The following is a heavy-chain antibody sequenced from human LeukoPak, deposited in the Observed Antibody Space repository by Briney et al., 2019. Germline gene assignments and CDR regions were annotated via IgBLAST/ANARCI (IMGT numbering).Heavy chain of an antibody. Sequence: SGPTLVNPTQTLTLTCTFSGFSLNTRGVGVGWIRQPPGRALEWLALIYWDDDRRYSPSLKSRLTITKDTSKNQVVLTMTNMDPVDTATYLCAHRKNYYDSSVFDNWGQGTLVTVSS. V-gene: IGHV2-5*02. CDR2: IYWDDDR. J-gene: IGHJ4*02. CDR3: AHRKNYYDSSVFDN. CDR1: GFSLNTRGVG. D-gene: IGHD3-22*01.